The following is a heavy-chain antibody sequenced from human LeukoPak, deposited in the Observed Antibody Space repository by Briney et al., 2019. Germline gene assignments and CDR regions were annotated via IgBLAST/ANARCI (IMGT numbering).Heavy chain of an antibody. D-gene: IGHD3-22*01. CDR2: IYYSGST. CDR1: GGSMNSYY. V-gene: IGHV4-59*08. Sequence: SETLSLTCSVSGGSMNSYYWSWIRQSPGKGLEWIGYIYYSGSTNYNPSLKSRVTISVDTSKNQFSLKLSSVTAADTAVYYCARVAMAENYYDSSGYFDYWGQGTLVTVSS. J-gene: IGHJ4*02. CDR3: ARVAMAENYYDSSGYFDY.